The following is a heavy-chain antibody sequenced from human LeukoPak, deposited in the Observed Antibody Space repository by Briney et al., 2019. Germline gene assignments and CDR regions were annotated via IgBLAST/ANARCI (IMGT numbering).Heavy chain of an antibody. V-gene: IGHV1-18*01. Sequence: VASVKVSCKASGYTFTSYGISWVRQAPGQGLEWMGWISAYNGNTNYAQKLQGRVTMTTDTSTSTAYMELRSLRSDDTAVYYCARVPTTVLIVGASGGWFDPWGQGTLVTVSS. CDR1: GYTFTSYG. CDR2: ISAYNGNT. CDR3: ARVPTTVLIVGASGGWFDP. J-gene: IGHJ5*02. D-gene: IGHD1-26*01.